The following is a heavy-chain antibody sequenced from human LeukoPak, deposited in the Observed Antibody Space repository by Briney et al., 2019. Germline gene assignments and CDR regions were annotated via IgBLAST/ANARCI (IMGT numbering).Heavy chain of an antibody. V-gene: IGHV3-9*01. CDR2: ISWNSGSI. J-gene: IGHJ4*02. CDR3: AKLRAARPGY. D-gene: IGHD6-6*01. Sequence: PGGSLRLSCAASGFTFDDYAMHWVRQAPGKGLEWVSGISWNSGSIGYADSVKGRFTISRDNSRNTLYLQMHSLRPEDTAIYYCAKLRAARPGYWGQGTLVTVSS. CDR1: GFTFDDYA.